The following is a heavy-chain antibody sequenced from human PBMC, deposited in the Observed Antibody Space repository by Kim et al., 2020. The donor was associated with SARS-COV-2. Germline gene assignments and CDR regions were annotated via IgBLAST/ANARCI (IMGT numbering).Heavy chain of an antibody. CDR3: ARGMTSSYTSGNYFDY. D-gene: IGHD3-10*01. CDR2: ISAYNGNT. Sequence: SVKVSCKASGYSFTSHGIGWVRQAPGQGLEWMGWISAYNGNTKIAQKVQGRLTMTTDTSTSTAYMELRSLRSDDTAIYYCARGMTSSYTSGNYFDYWGQGTLVTVSS. V-gene: IGHV1-18*04. CDR1: GYSFTSHG. J-gene: IGHJ4*02.